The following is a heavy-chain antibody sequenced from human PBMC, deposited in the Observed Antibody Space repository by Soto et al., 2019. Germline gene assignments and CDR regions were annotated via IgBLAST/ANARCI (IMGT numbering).Heavy chain of an antibody. CDR2: ISGSGGST. V-gene: IGHV3-23*01. CDR3: ATAGYSYGDLERRQIYYYGMDV. CDR1: GITFSSYA. D-gene: IGHD5-18*01. Sequence: GGSLRLSCVASGITFSSYAMSWVRQAPGKGLEWVSAISGSGGSTYYADSVKGRFTISRDNSKNTLYLQMNSLRAEDTAVYYCATAGYSYGDLERRQIYYYGMDVWGQGTTVTVSS. J-gene: IGHJ6*02.